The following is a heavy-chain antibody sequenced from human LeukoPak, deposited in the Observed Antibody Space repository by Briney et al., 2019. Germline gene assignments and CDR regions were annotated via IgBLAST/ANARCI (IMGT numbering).Heavy chain of an antibody. Sequence: GGSLRLSCAASGFSFSSYAMSWVRPAPGKGLERVSVVYGGGSRYYGDSVKGRFTICKDNSQNTLSLQMNSLRTEDTVVYYGARRYFDYWGQGTLVTVSS. CDR3: ARRYFDY. V-gene: IGHV3-23*03. CDR1: GFSFSSYA. CDR2: VYGGGSR. J-gene: IGHJ4*02.